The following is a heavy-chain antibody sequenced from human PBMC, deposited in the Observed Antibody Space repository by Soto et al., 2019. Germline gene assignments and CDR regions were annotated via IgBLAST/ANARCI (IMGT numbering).Heavy chain of an antibody. CDR1: GFTFSSYA. Sequence: EVQLLESGGGLVQPGGSLRLSCAASGFTFSSYAMSWVRQAPGKGLEWVSAISGSGGSTYYADSVKGRFTISRDNSKNTLNLQMNSLRAEDTAVYYCATSMTPFYRPIWGQGTMVTVSS. V-gene: IGHV3-23*01. D-gene: IGHD2-15*01. CDR3: ATSMTPFYRPI. J-gene: IGHJ3*02. CDR2: ISGSGGST.